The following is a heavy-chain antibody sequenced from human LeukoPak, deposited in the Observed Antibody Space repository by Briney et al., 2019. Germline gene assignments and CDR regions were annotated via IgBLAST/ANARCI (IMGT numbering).Heavy chain of an antibody. J-gene: IGHJ4*02. CDR1: GGSISSSSYN. D-gene: IGHD2-21*01. CDR3: ARHGFGIAIFDY. CDR2: ISYSGST. Sequence: SETLSLTCTVSGGSISSSSYNWVWIRPSPGKGLEWIGSISYSGSTFYNPSLKSRVTISVDTSKSQFSLRLSSVTATDTAVYYCARHGFGIAIFDYWGQGTLVTVSS. V-gene: IGHV4-39*01.